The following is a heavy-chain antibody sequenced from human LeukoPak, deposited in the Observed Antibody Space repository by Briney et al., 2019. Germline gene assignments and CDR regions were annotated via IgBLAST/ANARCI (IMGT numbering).Heavy chain of an antibody. V-gene: IGHV3-48*03. J-gene: IGHJ6*03. Sequence: PGGSLRLSCVVSGFSFNTYEMNWVRQSPGKGLESGSYITSSGSDKFYADSVKGRFTISRDNHKNSLSPQMHSLRVDDTAVYYSARWAKHSSYYYMAVWGIATTVTVPS. D-gene: IGHD1-26*01. CDR2: ITSSGSDK. CDR3: ARWAKHSSYYYMAV. CDR1: GFSFNTYE.